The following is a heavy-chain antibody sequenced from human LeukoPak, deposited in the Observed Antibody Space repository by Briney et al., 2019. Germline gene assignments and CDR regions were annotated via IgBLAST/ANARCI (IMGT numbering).Heavy chain of an antibody. CDR1: GGSISSYY. Sequence: SETLSLTCTVSGGSISSYYCSWIRQPPAKGLEWIGHIYYSGSTNYNPSLNSQVTISQDTPKNQFSLKLSSVTAADTAVYYCASLTYYYDSSGYYSGAFDIWGQGTMVTVSS. CDR2: IYYSGST. J-gene: IGHJ3*02. V-gene: IGHV4-59*01. D-gene: IGHD3-22*01. CDR3: ASLTYYYDSSGYYSGAFDI.